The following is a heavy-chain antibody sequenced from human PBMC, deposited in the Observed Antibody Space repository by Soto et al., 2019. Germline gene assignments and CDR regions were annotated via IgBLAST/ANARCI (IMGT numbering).Heavy chain of an antibody. Sequence: EVQLVESGGGLVQPGGSLRLSCAASGFTFSTSWMHWVRQAPGKGLGWVSRINSDESSTSYADSVKGRFTISRDNAKNTLYLQMNSLRAEDTAVYYCASMTRDGYNLKYFQYWGQGTLVTVSS. V-gene: IGHV3-74*01. D-gene: IGHD5-12*01. J-gene: IGHJ1*01. CDR3: ASMTRDGYNLKYFQY. CDR1: GFTFSTSW. CDR2: INSDESST.